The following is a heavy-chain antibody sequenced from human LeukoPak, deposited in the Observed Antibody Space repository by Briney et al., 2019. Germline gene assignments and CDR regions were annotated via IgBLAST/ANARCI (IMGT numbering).Heavy chain of an antibody. CDR1: GGSFSGYY. CDR2: INHSGST. V-gene: IGHV4-34*01. Sequence: SETLPLTCAVYGGSFSGYYWSWIRQPPGKGLEWIGEINHSGSTNYNPSLKSRVTISVDTSKNQFSLKLSSVTAADTAVYYCARGRFYYYGSGSFVFDYWGQGTLVTVSS. D-gene: IGHD3-10*01. J-gene: IGHJ4*02. CDR3: ARGRFYYYGSGSFVFDY.